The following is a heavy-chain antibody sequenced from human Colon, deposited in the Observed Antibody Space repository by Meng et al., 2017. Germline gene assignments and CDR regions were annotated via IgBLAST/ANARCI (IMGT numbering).Heavy chain of an antibody. J-gene: IGHJ4*02. CDR3: ARVGLLWFGESYYFDY. D-gene: IGHD3-10*01. CDR1: GLTFSSYA. Sequence: GEYLKIPCAASGLTFSSYAMHWVRQAPGKGLEWVSVISYDGSNKYYADSVKGRFTISRDNSKNTLYLQMNSLRAEDTAVYYCARVGLLWFGESYYFDYWGQGTLVTVSS. CDR2: ISYDGSNK. V-gene: IGHV3-30*04.